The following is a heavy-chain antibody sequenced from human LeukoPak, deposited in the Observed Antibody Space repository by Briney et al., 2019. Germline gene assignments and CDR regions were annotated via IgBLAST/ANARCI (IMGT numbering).Heavy chain of an antibody. CDR3: ASGYSSSWYSAFDI. CDR1: GFTFSDYY. J-gene: IGHJ3*02. V-gene: IGHV3-11*04. Sequence: GGSLRLSCAASGFTFSDYYMSWIRQAPGKGLEWVSYISSSSSTIYYADSVKGRFTISRDNAKNSLYLQMNSLRAEDTAVYYCASGYSSSWYSAFDIWGQGTMVTVSS. D-gene: IGHD6-13*01. CDR2: ISSSSSTI.